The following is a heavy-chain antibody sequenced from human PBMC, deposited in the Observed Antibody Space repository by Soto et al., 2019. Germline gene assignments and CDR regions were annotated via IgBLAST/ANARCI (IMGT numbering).Heavy chain of an antibody. Sequence: EVQLVESGGGLVQPGGSLRLSCAASGFTFSSYAMHWVRQAPGKGLEYVSAISSNGGSTYYANSVKGRFTISRDNSKDTLYLKMGSLRAEDMAVYYCASQGRAVSSYYFDYWGQGTLVTVSS. J-gene: IGHJ4*02. V-gene: IGHV3-64*01. CDR2: ISSNGGST. CDR1: GFTFSSYA. CDR3: ASQGRAVSSYYFDY. D-gene: IGHD3-10*01.